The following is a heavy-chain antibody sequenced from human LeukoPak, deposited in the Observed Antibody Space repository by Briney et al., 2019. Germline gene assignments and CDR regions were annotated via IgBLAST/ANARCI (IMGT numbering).Heavy chain of an antibody. Sequence: SETLSLTCTVSGGSISSGGYYWSWIRQHPGKGLEGIGYIYYSGSTSYNPSLKSRVTISVDTSKNQFSLKLSSVPAADTAVYYCARDHITMVRGASGGYFDYWGQGTLVTVSS. CDR2: IYYSGST. D-gene: IGHD3-10*01. V-gene: IGHV4-31*03. J-gene: IGHJ4*02. CDR3: ARDHITMVRGASGGYFDY. CDR1: GGSISSGGYY.